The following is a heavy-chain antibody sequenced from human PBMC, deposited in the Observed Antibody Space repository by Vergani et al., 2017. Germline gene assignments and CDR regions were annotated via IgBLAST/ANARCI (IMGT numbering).Heavy chain of an antibody. CDR1: GFTFSSYG. V-gene: IGHV3-30*03. D-gene: IGHD5-24*01. CDR2: ISYDGSNK. Sequence: QVQLVESGGGVVQPGRSLRLSCAASGFTFSSYGMHWVRQAPGKGLEWVAVISYDGSNKYYADSVKGRFTISRDNAKNSLYLQMNSLRAEDTAVYYCARNRPLGDGYNYRFFDYWGQGTLVTVSS. CDR3: ARNRPLGDGYNYRFFDY. J-gene: IGHJ4*02.